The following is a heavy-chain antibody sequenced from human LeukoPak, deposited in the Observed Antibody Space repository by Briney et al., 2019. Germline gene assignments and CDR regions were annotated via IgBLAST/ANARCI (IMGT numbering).Heavy chain of an antibody. Sequence: PSETLSLTCTVSGGSINGYYWSWIRQPPGKGLEWIGYIYYSGSTNYNPSLKSRVTISVDTSKNQFSLKLSSVTAADTAVYYCARTEPLAAAGNWFDPWGQGTLVTVSS. J-gene: IGHJ5*02. V-gene: IGHV4-59*08. CDR2: IYYSGST. CDR3: ARTEPLAAAGNWFDP. CDR1: GGSINGYY. D-gene: IGHD6-13*01.